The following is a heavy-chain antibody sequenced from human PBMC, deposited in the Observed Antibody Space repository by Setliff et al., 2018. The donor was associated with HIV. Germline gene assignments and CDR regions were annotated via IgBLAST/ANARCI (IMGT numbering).Heavy chain of an antibody. V-gene: IGHV5-51*01. Sequence: PGESLKISCKGSGYSFSKYWIGWVRQMPGKGLEWMGIIDPGDSDTRYSPSFQGHVTISVDKSISTAYLQWASLKSSDTAIYYCVRPLVIAFDTSDIWGQGTMVTVS. CDR1: GYSFSKYW. D-gene: IGHD3-9*01. CDR3: VRPLVIAFDTSDI. J-gene: IGHJ3*02. CDR2: IDPGDSDT.